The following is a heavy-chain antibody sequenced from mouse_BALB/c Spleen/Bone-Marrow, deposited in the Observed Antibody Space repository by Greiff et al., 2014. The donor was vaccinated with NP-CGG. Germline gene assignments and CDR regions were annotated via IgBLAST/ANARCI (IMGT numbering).Heavy chain of an antibody. CDR3: TTLARNYFDY. V-gene: IGHV1-5*01. Sequence: QSGTVLARPGASVKMSCKASGYTFTSYWMHWVKQRPGQGLEWIGTIYPGNSDTTYNQKFKGKAKLTAVTSTSTAYMELSSLTNEDSAVYYCTTLARNYFDYWGQGTTLTVSS. J-gene: IGHJ2*01. CDR1: GYTFTSYW. CDR2: IYPGNSDT.